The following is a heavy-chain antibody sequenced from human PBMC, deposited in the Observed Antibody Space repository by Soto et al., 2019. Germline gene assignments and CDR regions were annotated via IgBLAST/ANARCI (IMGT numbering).Heavy chain of an antibody. CDR3: ARGRWEQQLSRDYYYGLDV. D-gene: IGHD6-13*01. CDR2: IYYSGSA. J-gene: IGHJ6*02. Sequence: SETLSLTCTVSGGSVSTNFWNWIRQPPGKGLEWIGDIYYSGSANYNPSLKSRVTISVDTSKNQFSLKLTSVTAADTAMYYCARGRWEQQLSRDYYYGLDVWGLGTTVTVSS. CDR1: GGSVSTNF. V-gene: IGHV4-59*02.